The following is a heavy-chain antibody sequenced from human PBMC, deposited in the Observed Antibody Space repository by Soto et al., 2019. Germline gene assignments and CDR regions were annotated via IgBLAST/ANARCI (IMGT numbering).Heavy chain of an antibody. Sequence: QVQLVQSGAEVKKPGASVKVSCKASGYTFTSYDINWVRQATGQGLEWMGWMNPNSGNTGYAQKFQGRVTMTRNTSIRTAYKELSSLRSEDTAVYYCARGRRYCSGGSCYLVYWGQGTLVTVSS. CDR3: ARGRRYCSGGSCYLVY. CDR1: GYTFTSYD. V-gene: IGHV1-8*01. D-gene: IGHD2-15*01. CDR2: MNPNSGNT. J-gene: IGHJ4*02.